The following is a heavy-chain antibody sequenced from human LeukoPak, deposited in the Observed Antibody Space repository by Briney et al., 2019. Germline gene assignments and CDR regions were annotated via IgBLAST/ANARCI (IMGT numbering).Heavy chain of an antibody. J-gene: IGHJ4*02. CDR1: GYTFTSYD. D-gene: IGHD3-22*01. CDR3: ARVGYDSSGYYYSLDY. V-gene: IGHV1-8*01. Sequence: ASVKVSCKASGYTFTSYDINWVRQATGQGLEWMGWMNPNSGNTGYAQKFQGRVTMTRNTSISTAYMELSSLRSEDTAVYYCARVGYDSSGYYYSLDYWGQGTLVTVSS. CDR2: MNPNSGNT.